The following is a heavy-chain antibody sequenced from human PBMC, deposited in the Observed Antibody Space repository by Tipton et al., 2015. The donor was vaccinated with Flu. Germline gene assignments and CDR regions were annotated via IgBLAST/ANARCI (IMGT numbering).Heavy chain of an antibody. Sequence: SLRLSCAASGFTFSDYYMSWIRQAPGKGLEWVANIKQGGDEKYYVDSVKGRFTISRDSPKNSLYLQMNSLRAEDTAVYYCARTRGGYCTATACFADYFDYWGQGALVTVSS. J-gene: IGHJ4*02. CDR1: GFTFSDYY. V-gene: IGHV3-7*01. D-gene: IGHD2-8*02. CDR3: ARTRGGYCTATACFADYFDY. CDR2: IKQGGDEK.